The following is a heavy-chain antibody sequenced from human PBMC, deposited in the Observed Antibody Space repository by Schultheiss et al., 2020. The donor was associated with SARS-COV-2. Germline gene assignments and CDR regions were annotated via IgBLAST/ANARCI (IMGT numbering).Heavy chain of an antibody. J-gene: IGHJ3*02. Sequence: SQTLSLTCTVSGGSISSYYWSWIRQPPGKGLEWIGYIYYSGSTNYNPSLKSRVTISVDTSKNQFSLKLSSVTAADTAVYYCASGIAGATEEGEAFDIWGQGTMVTVSS. D-gene: IGHD1-26*01. CDR3: ASGIAGATEEGEAFDI. V-gene: IGHV4-59*08. CDR2: IYYSGST. CDR1: GGSISSYY.